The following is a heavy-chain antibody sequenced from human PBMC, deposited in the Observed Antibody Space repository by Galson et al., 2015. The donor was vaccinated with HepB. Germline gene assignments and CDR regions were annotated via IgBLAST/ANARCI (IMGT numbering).Heavy chain of an antibody. J-gene: IGHJ4*02. CDR2: ISSSSSTI. Sequence: SLRLSCAASGFSFSIYSMNWVRQAPGKGLEWVSYISSSSSTIYYADSVKGRFTISRDNAKNSLDLQMNSLRAEDTAVYYCARALGITIFGVVGYGGQGPLVTVSP. CDR3: ARALGITIFGVVGY. CDR1: GFSFSIYS. V-gene: IGHV3-48*01. D-gene: IGHD3-3*01.